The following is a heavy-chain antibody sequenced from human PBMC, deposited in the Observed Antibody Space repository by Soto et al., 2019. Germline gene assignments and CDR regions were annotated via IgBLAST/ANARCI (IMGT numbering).Heavy chain of an antibody. D-gene: IGHD6-19*01. V-gene: IGHV1-3*01. CDR1: GYTFTSYA. CDR3: AREGIAVAGTLSYFDY. CDR2: INAGNGNT. Sequence: ASVKVSCKASGYTFTSYAMHWVRQAPGQRLEWMGWINAGNGNTKYSQKFQGRVTITRDTSASTAYMELSSLRSEDTAVYYCAREGIAVAGTLSYFDYWGQGTLVTVSS. J-gene: IGHJ4*02.